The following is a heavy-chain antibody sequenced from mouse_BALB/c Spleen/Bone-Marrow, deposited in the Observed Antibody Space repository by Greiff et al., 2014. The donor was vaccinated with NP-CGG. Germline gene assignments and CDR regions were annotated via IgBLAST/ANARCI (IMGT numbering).Heavy chain of an antibody. CDR1: GYTFTDYN. D-gene: IGHD2-3*01. J-gene: IGHJ3*01. CDR3: ARGAAYGYYLGLAY. Sequence: VQLQQSGPELVKPGASVKISCKASGYTFTDYNMHWVKQSHGKSLECIGYIYPYNGGTVYKQKFKSKATLTVDNSSSTANMELRSLTSEDSAVYYCARGAAYGYYLGLAYWGQGTLVTVSA. V-gene: IGHV1S29*02. CDR2: IYPYNGGT.